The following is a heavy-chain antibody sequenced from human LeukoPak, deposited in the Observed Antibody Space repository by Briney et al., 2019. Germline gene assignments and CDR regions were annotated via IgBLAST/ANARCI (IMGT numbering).Heavy chain of an antibody. CDR3: AREALNLTFDP. CDR2: IYYSGST. CDR1: GGSISSSSYY. J-gene: IGHJ5*02. Sequence: SETLSLTCTVSGGSISSSSYYWGWIRQPPGKGLEWIGSIYYSGSTYYNPSLKSRVTISVDTSKNQFSLKLSSVTAADTAVYYCAREALNLTFDPWGQGTLVTVSS. V-gene: IGHV4-39*07.